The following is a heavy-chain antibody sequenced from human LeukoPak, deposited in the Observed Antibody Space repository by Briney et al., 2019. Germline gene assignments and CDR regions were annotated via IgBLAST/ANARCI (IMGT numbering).Heavy chain of an antibody. CDR1: GFTFSSYS. D-gene: IGHD6-13*01. V-gene: IGHV3-21*01. Sequence: GGSLRLSCAASGFTFSSYSMNWVRQAPGKGLEWVSSISSSSSYIYYADSVKGRFTISRDNAKNSLYLQMNSLRAEDTAVYYCAREWAAADEDWFDPWGQGTLVTVSS. J-gene: IGHJ5*02. CDR3: AREWAAADEDWFDP. CDR2: ISSSSSYI.